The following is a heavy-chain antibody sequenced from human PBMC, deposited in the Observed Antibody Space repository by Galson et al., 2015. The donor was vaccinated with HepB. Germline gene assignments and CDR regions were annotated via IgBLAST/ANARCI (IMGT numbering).Heavy chain of an antibody. J-gene: IGHJ4*02. CDR1: GYTFTGCY. CDR3: AQNGGARE. V-gene: IGHV1-2*02. D-gene: IGHD3-16*01. Sequence: SVKVSCKASGYTFTGCYMHWVRQAPGQGLEWMGWINPNSGGTNYAQKFQGRVTMTSDTSISTAYMELSRLTSDDTAIYYCAQNGGAREWGQGTLVTVSS. CDR2: INPNSGGT.